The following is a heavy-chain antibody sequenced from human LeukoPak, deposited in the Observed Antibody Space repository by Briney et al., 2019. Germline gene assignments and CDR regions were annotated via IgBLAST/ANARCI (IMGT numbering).Heavy chain of an antibody. V-gene: IGHV1-2*02. CDR1: GYTFTVYY. Sequence: ASVKVSCKASGYTFTVYYMHWVRQAPGQGLEWMGWIHPKSGGTNYAQKFQGRVTMTRDTSISTAYMELSRLRSDDTAVYYCARASYYYDSSGYPGYYFDYWGQGTLVTVSS. CDR3: ARASYYYDSSGYPGYYFDY. J-gene: IGHJ4*02. D-gene: IGHD3-22*01. CDR2: IHPKSGGT.